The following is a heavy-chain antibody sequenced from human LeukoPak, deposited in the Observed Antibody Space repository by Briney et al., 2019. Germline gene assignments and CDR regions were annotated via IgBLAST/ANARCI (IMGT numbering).Heavy chain of an antibody. J-gene: IGHJ3*02. CDR1: GGSFSGHY. CDR2: INHSGST. Sequence: SETLSLTCAVYGGSFSGHYWSWIRQPPGKGLEWIGEINHSGSTNYNPSLKSRVTISVDTSKNQFSLKLSSVTAADTAVYYCARGPGVYNSDAFDIWGQGTMVTVSS. CDR3: ARGPGVYNSDAFDI. V-gene: IGHV4-34*01. D-gene: IGHD1-1*01.